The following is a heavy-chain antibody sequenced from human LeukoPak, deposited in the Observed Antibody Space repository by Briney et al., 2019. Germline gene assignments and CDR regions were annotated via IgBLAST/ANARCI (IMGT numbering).Heavy chain of an antibody. CDR3: ARVSADRYPDY. CDR1: SGSFSGYY. J-gene: IGHJ4*02. Sequence: PSETLSLTCAVYSGSFSGYYWSWIRQPPGKGLEWIGEINHSGSTNYNPSLKSRVTISVDTSKNQFSLKLSSVTAADTAVYYCARVSADRYPDYWGQGTLVTVSS. CDR2: INHSGST. D-gene: IGHD3-16*02. V-gene: IGHV4-34*01.